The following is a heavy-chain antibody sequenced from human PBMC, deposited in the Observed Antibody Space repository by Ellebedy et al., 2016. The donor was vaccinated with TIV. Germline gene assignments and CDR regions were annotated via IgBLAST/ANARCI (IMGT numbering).Heavy chain of an antibody. V-gene: IGHV3-23*01. CDR3: AKDTRGQQLVLGDY. CDR1: GFTFSSYA. J-gene: IGHJ4*02. D-gene: IGHD6-13*01. CDR2: ISGSGGST. Sequence: GGSLRLSCAASGFTFSSYAMSWDRQAPGKGLEWVSAISGSGGSTYYADSVKGRFTISRDNSKNTLYLQMNSLRAEDTAVYYCAKDTRGQQLVLGDYWGQGTLVTVSS.